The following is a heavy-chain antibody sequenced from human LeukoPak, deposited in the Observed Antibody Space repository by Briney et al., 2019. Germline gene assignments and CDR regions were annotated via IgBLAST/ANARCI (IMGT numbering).Heavy chain of an antibody. Sequence: SETLSLTCTVSGVSITSDKYYWRWFRQRPGKGLEWIGYMYYSGTPSHNPSLKSRVSISVDTSRSHFSLKLSSVTAADTAVYYCATPFCGTISCLDVFDIWSQGTMVTVSS. V-gene: IGHV4-31*03. D-gene: IGHD2-2*01. CDR2: MYYSGTP. J-gene: IGHJ3*02. CDR3: ATPFCGTISCLDVFDI. CDR1: GVSITSDKYY.